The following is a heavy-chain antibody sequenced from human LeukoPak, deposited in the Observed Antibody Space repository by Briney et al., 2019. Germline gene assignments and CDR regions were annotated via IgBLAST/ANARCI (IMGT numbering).Heavy chain of an antibody. Sequence: SETLSLTCTVSGGSISTYQWSWIRQPAGKGREWIGRIYISGRTNSNPPLQSRVHMLVDTSRNQFCLKLRSVTAADTAVYYCAREASDTAMATYYFDYWGQGTLVTVSS. CDR1: GGSISTYQ. V-gene: IGHV4-4*07. D-gene: IGHD5-18*01. CDR2: IYISGRT. CDR3: AREASDTAMATYYFDY. J-gene: IGHJ4*02.